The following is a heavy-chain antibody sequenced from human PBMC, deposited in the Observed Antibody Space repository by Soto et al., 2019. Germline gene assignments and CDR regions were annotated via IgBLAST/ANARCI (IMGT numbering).Heavy chain of an antibody. CDR2: IIPIFGTA. CDR1: GGTFSSYA. Sequence: QVQLVQSGAAVKKPGSSVKVSCKASGGTFSSYAISWVRQAPGQGLEWMGGIIPIFGTANYAQKLQGRVTITADESTSTADMELSSRRSEDTAVYYCARDCISTSCYPDGMDVWGQGTTVTVSS. D-gene: IGHD2-2*01. J-gene: IGHJ6*02. CDR3: ARDCISTSCYPDGMDV. V-gene: IGHV1-69*12.